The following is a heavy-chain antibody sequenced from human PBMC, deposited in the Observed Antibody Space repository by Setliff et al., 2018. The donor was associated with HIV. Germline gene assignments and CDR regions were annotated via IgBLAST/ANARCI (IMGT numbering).Heavy chain of an antibody. V-gene: IGHV4-59*08. CDR1: GGSISSHY. D-gene: IGHD5-12*01. Sequence: SEPLSLTCTVSGGSISSHYWSWIRQPPGKGLEWIGYISYSGSTNYNPSLKSRVTISVDTSKNQFSLKLSSVTAADTAVYYCARHASRDGYNFDYWGQGTLVTVSS. CDR2: ISYSGST. J-gene: IGHJ4*02. CDR3: ARHASRDGYNFDY.